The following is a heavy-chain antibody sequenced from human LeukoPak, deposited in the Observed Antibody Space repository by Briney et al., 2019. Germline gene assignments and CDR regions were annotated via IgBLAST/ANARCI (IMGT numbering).Heavy chain of an antibody. D-gene: IGHD6-6*01. V-gene: IGHV4-59*13. J-gene: IGHJ5*02. CDR3: ARSGQLGYVNWFDP. CDR2: IYYSGRT. Sequence: SETLSLTCTVSGGSFSSYYWSWIRQPTGEGLEWIGYIYYSGRTNYNPSLKSRLTISLDTSKNQFSLKLSSVTSADTAVYYCARSGQLGYVNWFDPWGQGTLVTVSS. CDR1: GGSFSSYY.